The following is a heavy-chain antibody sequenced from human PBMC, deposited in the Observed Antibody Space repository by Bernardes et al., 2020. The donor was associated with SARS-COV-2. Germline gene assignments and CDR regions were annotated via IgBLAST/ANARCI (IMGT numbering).Heavy chain of an antibody. CDR2: IGVYNGMK. D-gene: IGHD1-26*01. J-gene: IGHJ4*02. CDR1: GYTFADYG. V-gene: IGHV1-18*01. CDR3: ARDASFRDDY. Sequence: ASVKVSCKSSGYTFADYGINWVRQAPGQGLEWMAWIGVYNGMKKYARKFQGRVTMTTDTSTSTAYLELGSLTSDDTAVYYCARDASFRDDYWGQGTLVSVSS.